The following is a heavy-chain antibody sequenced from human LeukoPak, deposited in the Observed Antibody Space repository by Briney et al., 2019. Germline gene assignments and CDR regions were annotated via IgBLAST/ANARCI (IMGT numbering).Heavy chain of an antibody. Sequence: PGGSLRLSCAASGFTFSSYGMHWVRQAPGKGLEWVAFIRYDGSNKYYADSVKGRFTISRDNSKNTLYLQMNSLRAEDTAVYYCAKPYQLLSYYYYYYMDVWGKGTTVTISS. D-gene: IGHD2-2*01. CDR1: GFTFSSYG. CDR3: AKPYQLLSYYYYYYMDV. CDR2: IRYDGSNK. V-gene: IGHV3-30*02. J-gene: IGHJ6*03.